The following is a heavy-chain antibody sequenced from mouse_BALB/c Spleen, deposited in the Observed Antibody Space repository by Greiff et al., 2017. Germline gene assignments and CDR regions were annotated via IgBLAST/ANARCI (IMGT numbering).Heavy chain of an antibody. J-gene: IGHJ1*01. CDR3: ARGKDWYVDV. CDR1: GFTFSSFG. Sequence: DVMLVESGGGLVQPGGSRKLSCAASGFTFSSFGMHWVRQAPEKGLEWVAYISSCSSTIYYADTVKGRFTISRDNPKNTLFLQMTRLRSEDTAMYYCARGKDWYVDVWGAGTTVTVSS. V-gene: IGHV5-17*02. D-gene: IGHD2-1*01. CDR2: ISSCSSTI.